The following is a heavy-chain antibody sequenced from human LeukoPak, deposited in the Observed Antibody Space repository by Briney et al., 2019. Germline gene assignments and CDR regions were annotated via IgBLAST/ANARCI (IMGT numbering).Heavy chain of an antibody. CDR3: ARDYYGSGGFDY. J-gene: IGHJ4*02. CDR1: GFTFSSYS. D-gene: IGHD3-10*01. V-gene: IGHV3-21*01. Sequence: GRSLRLSCAASGFTFSSYSMNWVRQAPGKGLEWVSSISSSSSYIYYADSVKGRFTISRDNAKNSLYLQMNSLRAEDTAVYYCARDYYGSGGFDYWGQGTLVTVSS. CDR2: ISSSSSYI.